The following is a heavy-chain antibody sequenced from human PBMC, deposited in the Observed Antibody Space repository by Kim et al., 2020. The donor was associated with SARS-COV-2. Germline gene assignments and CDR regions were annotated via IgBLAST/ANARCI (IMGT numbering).Heavy chain of an antibody. CDR1: GFTFTNFG. CDR2: ISYDGSHQ. CDR3: AKSRTTMVRFFYYYGMDV. Sequence: GGSLRLSCAASGFTFTNFGMHWVRQAPGKGLEWVAIISYDGSHQYYADSLKGRFTISRDNSKNTLYLQMRSLRPEDTAVYYCAKSRTTMVRFFYYYGMDVGGHGTTVTVSS. J-gene: IGHJ6*01. D-gene: IGHD3-10*01. V-gene: IGHV3-30*18.